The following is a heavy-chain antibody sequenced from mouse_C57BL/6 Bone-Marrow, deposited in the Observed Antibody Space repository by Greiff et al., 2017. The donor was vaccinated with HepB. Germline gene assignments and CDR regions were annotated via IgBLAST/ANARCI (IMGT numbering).Heavy chain of an antibody. D-gene: IGHD1-1*01. J-gene: IGHJ3*01. Sequence: QVQLQQSGAELAKPGASVKLSCKASGYTFTSYWMHWVKQRPGQGLEWIGYINPSSGYTKYNQKFKDKATLTADKSSSTAYMQLSSRTYEDSAVYYCASLTTVVANGFAYWGQGTLVTVSA. CDR1: GYTFTSYW. CDR2: INPSSGYT. CDR3: ASLTTVVANGFAY. V-gene: IGHV1-7*01.